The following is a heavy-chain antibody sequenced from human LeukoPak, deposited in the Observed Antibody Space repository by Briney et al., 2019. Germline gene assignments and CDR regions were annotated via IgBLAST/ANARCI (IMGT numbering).Heavy chain of an antibody. V-gene: IGHV3-23*01. J-gene: IGHJ4*02. D-gene: IGHD6-19*01. Sequence: PGRSLRLSCAASGFTFTNYAMSWVRQAPGKGLEWVATISGRNNRTYYADSVKGRFTISRDKSKNTLSLQMNSLRVDDTAVYYCAKDLWASSGWFSDFDYWGQGTLVTVSS. CDR3: AKDLWASSGWFSDFDY. CDR2: ISGRNNRT. CDR1: GFTFTNYA.